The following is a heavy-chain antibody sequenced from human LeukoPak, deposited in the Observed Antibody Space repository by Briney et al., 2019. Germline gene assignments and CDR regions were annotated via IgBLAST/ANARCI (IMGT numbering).Heavy chain of an antibody. Sequence: ASVKVSRKASGGTFSSYAISWVRQAPGQGLEWMGGIIPIFGTANYAQKFQGRVTITADESTSTAYMELSSLRSEDTAVYYCAGALPSRPPEYYYYYGMDVWGQGTTVTVSS. D-gene: IGHD6-6*01. J-gene: IGHJ6*02. V-gene: IGHV1-69*13. CDR2: IIPIFGTA. CDR1: GGTFSSYA. CDR3: AGALPSRPPEYYYYYGMDV.